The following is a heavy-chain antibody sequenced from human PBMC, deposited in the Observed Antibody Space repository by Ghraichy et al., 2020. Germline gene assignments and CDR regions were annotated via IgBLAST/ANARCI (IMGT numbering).Heavy chain of an antibody. CDR3: AKTADYDGSGSYYQLDY. CDR1: GFTFSSYA. D-gene: IGHD3-10*01. Sequence: GGSLRLSCAASGFTFSSYAMSWVRQAPGKGLEWVSAISGSGGSTYYADSVKGRFTICRDYSKNTLYLQMNSLRAEDTAVYYCAKTADYDGSGSYYQLDYWRQGTLVTVS. V-gene: IGHV3-23*01. J-gene: IGHJ4*02. CDR2: ISGSGGST.